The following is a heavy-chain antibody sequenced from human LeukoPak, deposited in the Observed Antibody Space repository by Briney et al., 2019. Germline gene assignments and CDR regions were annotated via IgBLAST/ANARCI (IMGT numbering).Heavy chain of an antibody. D-gene: IGHD6-13*01. V-gene: IGHV4-39*01. CDR3: ARHVIAAAGDAFDY. CDR2: IYYSGNT. J-gene: IGHJ4*02. CDR1: GGSISSSSYY. Sequence: PSETLSLTCTVSGGSISSSSYYWGWIRQPPGKGLEWIGSIYYSGNTYYNPSLKSRVTISVDTSKNQFSLKLSSVTAADTAVYYCARHVIAAAGDAFDYWGQGTLVTVSS.